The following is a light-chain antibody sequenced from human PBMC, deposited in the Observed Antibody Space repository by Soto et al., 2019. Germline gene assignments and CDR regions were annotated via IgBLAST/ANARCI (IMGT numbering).Light chain of an antibody. CDR1: QSVSSN. J-gene: IGKJ1*01. CDR3: QKYNDWHQT. V-gene: IGKV3-15*01. Sequence: EIVMTQSPGTLSLSPGERATLSCRASQSVSSNLAWYQQIPGQAPRLLIYGASTRATGIPARFSGRGSGTEFTLAISSLQSEDFAVYYCQKYNDWHQTFGLGTKV. CDR2: GAS.